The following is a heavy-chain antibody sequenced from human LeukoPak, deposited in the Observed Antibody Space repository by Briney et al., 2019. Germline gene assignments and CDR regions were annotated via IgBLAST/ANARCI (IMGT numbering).Heavy chain of an antibody. CDR1: GGTFSSYA. V-gene: IGHV1-69*05. Sequence: SVKVSCKASGGTFSSYAISWVRQAPGQGLEWVGGIIPIFGTANYAQKFQGRVTITTDESTSTAYMELSSLRSEDTAVYYCARSPFSYSGSYFDYWGQGTLVTVSS. J-gene: IGHJ4*02. CDR2: IIPIFGTA. CDR3: ARSPFSYSGSYFDY. D-gene: IGHD1-26*01.